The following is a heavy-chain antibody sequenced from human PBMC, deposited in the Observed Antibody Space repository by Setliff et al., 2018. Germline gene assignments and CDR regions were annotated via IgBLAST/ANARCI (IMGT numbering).Heavy chain of an antibody. Sequence: GGSLRLSCAASGFSFNNYAMHWVRQAPGKGLEYVSGLTGNGASAYYADSVQGRFTISRDNSKNTLYLQMASLRPDDMAVYFCARGGWTYSAARRYYFDSWGQGTLVTVSS. CDR2: LTGNGASA. CDR3: ARGGWTYSAARRYYFDS. D-gene: IGHD6-13*01. V-gene: IGHV3-64*02. J-gene: IGHJ4*02. CDR1: GFSFNNYA.